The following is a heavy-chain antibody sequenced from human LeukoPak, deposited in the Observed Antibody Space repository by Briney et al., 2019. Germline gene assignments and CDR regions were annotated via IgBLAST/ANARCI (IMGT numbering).Heavy chain of an antibody. CDR1: GGSFSGYY. V-gene: IGHV4-4*07. J-gene: IGHJ4*02. D-gene: IGHD3-10*01. Sequence: SETLSLTCGVDGGSFSGYYWSWIRQPAGKGLEWIGRIYTSGSTNYNPSLKSRVTMSVDTSKNQFSLKLSSVTAADTAVYYCARDEYYYGSGSYYRTLDYWGQGTLVTVSS. CDR2: IYTSGST. CDR3: ARDEYYYGSGSYYRTLDY.